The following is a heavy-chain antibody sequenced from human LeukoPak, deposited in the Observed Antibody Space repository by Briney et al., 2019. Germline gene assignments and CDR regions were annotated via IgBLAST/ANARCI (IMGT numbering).Heavy chain of an antibody. Sequence: SETLSLTCTVSGGSISSYYWSWIRQPPGKGLEWIGYIYTSGSTNYNPSLKSRVTISVDTSENQFSLKLSSVTAADTAVYYCARLVGGTGYFDYWGQGALVTVSS. CDR3: ARLVGGTGYFDY. D-gene: IGHD3-9*01. CDR2: IYTSGST. CDR1: GGSISSYY. J-gene: IGHJ4*02. V-gene: IGHV4-4*09.